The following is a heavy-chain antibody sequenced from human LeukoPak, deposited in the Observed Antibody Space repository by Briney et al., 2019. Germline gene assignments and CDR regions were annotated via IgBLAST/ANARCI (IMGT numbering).Heavy chain of an antibody. J-gene: IGHJ4*02. CDR2: FDPEDGET. CDR3: ARGSQNRFLEWLLDDLDY. CDR1: GYTLTELS. Sequence: GASVKVSCKVSGYTLTELSMHWVRQAPGKGLEWMGGFDPEDGETIYAQKFQGRVTMTEDTSTDTAYMELSSLRSEDTAVYYCARGSQNRFLEWLLDDLDYWGQGTLVTVSS. V-gene: IGHV1-24*01. D-gene: IGHD3-3*01.